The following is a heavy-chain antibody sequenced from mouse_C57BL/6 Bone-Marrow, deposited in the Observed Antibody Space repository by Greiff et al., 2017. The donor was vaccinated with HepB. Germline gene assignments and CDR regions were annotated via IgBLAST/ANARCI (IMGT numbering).Heavy chain of an antibody. CDR3: VRQLPGWYGSSFDY. CDR1: GFSFNTYA. Sequence: EVQGVESGGGLVQPKGSLKLSCAASGFSFNTYAMNWVRQAPGKGLEWVARIRSKSNNYATYYADSVKDRFTISRDDSESMLYLQMNNLKTEDTAMYYCVRQLPGWYGSSFDYWGQGTTLTVSS. V-gene: IGHV10-1*01. D-gene: IGHD1-1*01. CDR2: IRSKSNNYAT. J-gene: IGHJ2*01.